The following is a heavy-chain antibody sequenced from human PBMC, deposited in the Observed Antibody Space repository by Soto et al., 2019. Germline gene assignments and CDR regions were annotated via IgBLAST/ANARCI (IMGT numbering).Heavy chain of an antibody. V-gene: IGHV3-30-3*01. CDR2: ISYDGSNK. Sequence: PGGSLRLSCAASGFTFSSYAMHWVRQAPGKGLEWVAVISYDGSNKYYADSVKGRFTISRDNSKNTLYLQMNSLRAEDTAVYYCARDQGYCSSTSCYTTYFDYWGQGTLVA. CDR3: ARDQGYCSSTSCYTTYFDY. J-gene: IGHJ4*02. CDR1: GFTFSSYA. D-gene: IGHD2-2*02.